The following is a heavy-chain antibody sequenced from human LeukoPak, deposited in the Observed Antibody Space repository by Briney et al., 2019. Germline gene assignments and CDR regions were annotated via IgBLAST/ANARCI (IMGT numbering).Heavy chain of an antibody. D-gene: IGHD6-13*01. J-gene: IGHJ6*03. Sequence: SETLSLTCAVYGGSFSSYYWGWIRQPPGKGLEWIGSIYYSGSTYYNPSLKSRVTISVDTSKNQFSLKLSSVTAADTAVYYCARVSGIAAAGFRHYYYYYMDVWGKGTTVTVSS. CDR3: ARVSGIAAAGFRHYYYYYMDV. CDR2: IYYSGST. CDR1: GGSFSSYY. V-gene: IGHV4-39*07.